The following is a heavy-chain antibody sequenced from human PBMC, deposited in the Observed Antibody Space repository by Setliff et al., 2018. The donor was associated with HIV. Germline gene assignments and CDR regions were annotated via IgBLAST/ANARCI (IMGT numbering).Heavy chain of an antibody. D-gene: IGHD5-18*01. CDR2: IYNSGST. J-gene: IGHJ4*02. V-gene: IGHV4-30-4*08. CDR3: ARVFVDTAVLRVLEYYFDS. CDR1: GGSISSGDYY. Sequence: PSETLSLTCTVSGGSISSGDYYWTWIRQPPGKGLEWIGYIYNSGSTYYEPSLRGRVTISIDRPKNQFSLKLSSVTAADTAVYYCARVFVDTAVLRVLEYYFDSWGRGTLVTVSS.